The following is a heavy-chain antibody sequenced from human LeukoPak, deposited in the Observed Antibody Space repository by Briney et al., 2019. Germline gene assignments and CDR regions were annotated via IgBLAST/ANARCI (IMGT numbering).Heavy chain of an antibody. CDR2: IIPIFGTA. Sequence: GASVKVSCKASGGTFSSYAISWVRQAPGQGLEWMGGIIPIFGTANYAQKFQGRVTITTDESTSTAYMELSSLRSDDTAVYYCARGQIFPYYMDVWGKGTTVTVSS. J-gene: IGHJ6*03. D-gene: IGHD3-3*01. CDR1: GGTFSSYA. V-gene: IGHV1-69*05. CDR3: ARGQIFPYYMDV.